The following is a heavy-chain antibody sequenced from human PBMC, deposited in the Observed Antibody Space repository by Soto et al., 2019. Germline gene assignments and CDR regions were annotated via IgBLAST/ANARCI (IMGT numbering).Heavy chain of an antibody. CDR1: GSSITSGYFY. J-gene: IGHJ5*02. CDR3: ARVGCSNGACYGGFGP. V-gene: IGHV4-31*03. D-gene: IGHD2-15*01. Sequence: SETLSLTCPVSGSSITSGYFYWSWIRQQPGRGLEWIGYMPYSGGVSYIPSLRGRLRMSVDTSKNQFSLTLSSVTAADTAMYYCARVGCSNGACYGGFGPWGRGALVTVSS. CDR2: MPYSGGV.